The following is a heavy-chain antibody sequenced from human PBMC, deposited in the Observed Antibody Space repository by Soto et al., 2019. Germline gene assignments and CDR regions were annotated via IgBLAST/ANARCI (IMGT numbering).Heavy chain of an antibody. D-gene: IGHD3-22*01. J-gene: IGHJ4*02. CDR2: ISSSGSII. V-gene: IGHV3-11*01. CDR1: GFTFSDYY. CDR3: ARGLPYYYDSSGYLVX. Sequence: GGSLRLSCAASGFTFSDYYMNWVRQAPGKGLEWISYISSSGSIIYYADTVKGRFTISRDNAKNSLYLQMNILRAEDTALFYCARGLPYYYDSSGYLVXWGQGTLVTVSS.